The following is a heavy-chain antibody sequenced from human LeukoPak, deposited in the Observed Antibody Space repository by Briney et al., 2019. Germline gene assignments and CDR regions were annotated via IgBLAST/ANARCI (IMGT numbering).Heavy chain of an antibody. V-gene: IGHV3-53*01. D-gene: IGHD4-17*01. CDR1: RLTITDNY. CDR3: ARTNPVYGDYDY. J-gene: IGHJ4*02. Sequence: PGVSLRLSCAVSRLTITDNYMSWVPQAPGKGLKGVSVIYPDGSTYHADFVKGRFTISRDNSKNTLFLQINTLRADDTAVYHCARTNPVYGDYDYWGQGTLVTVSS. CDR2: IYPDGST.